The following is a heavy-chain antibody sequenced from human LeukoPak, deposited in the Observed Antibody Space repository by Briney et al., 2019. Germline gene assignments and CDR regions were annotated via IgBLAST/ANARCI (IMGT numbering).Heavy chain of an antibody. CDR1: GGSISSYY. V-gene: IGHV4-59*01. Sequence: SETLSLTCTVSGGSISSYYWSWIRQPPGKGLEWIGYIYYSGSTNYNPSLKSRVTISVDTSKNQFSLKLSSVTAADTAVYYCARDSGLSYDSSGYYPSYYFDYWGQGTLVTVSS. CDR3: ARDSGLSYDSSGYYPSYYFDY. D-gene: IGHD3-22*01. J-gene: IGHJ4*02. CDR2: IYYSGST.